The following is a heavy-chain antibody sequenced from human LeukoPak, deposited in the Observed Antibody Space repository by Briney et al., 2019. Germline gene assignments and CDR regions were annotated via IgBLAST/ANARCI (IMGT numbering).Heavy chain of an antibody. CDR3: ASPHCSSTSCYFSTAFDI. CDR1: GYTFTGYY. D-gene: IGHD2-2*01. CDR2: INPNSGGT. J-gene: IGHJ3*02. V-gene: IGHV1-2*02. Sequence: ASVKVSCKASGYTFTGYYMHWVRQAPGRGLEWMGWINPNSGGTNYAQKFQGRVTMTGDTSISTAYMGLSSLRSDDTAVYYCASPHCSSTSCYFSTAFDIWGQGTMVTVSS.